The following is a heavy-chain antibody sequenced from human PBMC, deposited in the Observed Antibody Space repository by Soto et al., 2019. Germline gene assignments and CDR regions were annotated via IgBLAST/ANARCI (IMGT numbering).Heavy chain of an antibody. CDR1: GYSFMKYG. V-gene: IGHV1-18*01. Sequence: ASVKVSCKGFGYSFMKYGINWVRQAPGQGLEWVGWISPYSGYTHSAQKFHGRLTLTTDTAASTAYMELRILRSADTALYYCAREASVLIPAAQPSRFDSWAQGTLVTV. J-gene: IGHJ4*02. CDR2: ISPYSGYT. CDR3: AREASVLIPAAQPSRFDS. D-gene: IGHD2-2*01.